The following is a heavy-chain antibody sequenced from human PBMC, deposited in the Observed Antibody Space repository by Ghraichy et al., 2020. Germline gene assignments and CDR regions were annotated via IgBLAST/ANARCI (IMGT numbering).Heavy chain of an antibody. Sequence: GESLNISCEASGFTSDSYWMTWVRQAPGKGLEWVANIKQDGSEKYYLDSVKGRFIISRDNAKKSVILQMNSLRAEDTAVYYCAGGWGWESDSWGQGSLVTVST. V-gene: IGHV3-7*01. CDR1: GFTSDSYW. CDR3: AGGWGWESDS. J-gene: IGHJ5*01. D-gene: IGHD7-27*01. CDR2: IKQDGSEK.